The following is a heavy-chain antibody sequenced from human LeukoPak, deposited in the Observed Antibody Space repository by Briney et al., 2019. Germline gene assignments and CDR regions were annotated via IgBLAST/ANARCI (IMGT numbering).Heavy chain of an antibody. J-gene: IGHJ4*02. CDR1: GFTVATNY. D-gene: IGHD2-21*02. CDR3: ARAVTVVTRGGLVFDY. CDR2: IYNGGST. Sequence: GGSLTLSCAASGFTVATNYMTWVRQAPGRGLEWVSLIYNGGSTYYADSVKGRFTISRDNAKNSLFLQMNSLRDEDTSVYYCARAVTVVTRGGLVFDYWGQGTLVTVSS. V-gene: IGHV3-66*01.